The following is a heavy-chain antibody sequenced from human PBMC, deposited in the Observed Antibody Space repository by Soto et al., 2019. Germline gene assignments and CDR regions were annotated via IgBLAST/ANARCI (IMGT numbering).Heavy chain of an antibody. J-gene: IGHJ4*02. D-gene: IGHD5-12*01. CDR3: ARRVYSGYQWGLYYFDY. V-gene: IGHV4-34*01. CDR2: INHSGST. Sequence: PSETLSLTCAVYGGSFSGYYWSWIRQPPGKGLEWIGEINHSGSTNYNPSLKSRVTISVDTSKNQFSLKLSSVTAADTAVYYCARRVYSGYQWGLYYFDYWGQGTLVTVSS. CDR1: GGSFSGYY.